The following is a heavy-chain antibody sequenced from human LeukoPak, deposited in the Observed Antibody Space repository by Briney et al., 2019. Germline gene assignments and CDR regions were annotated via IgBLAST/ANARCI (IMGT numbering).Heavy chain of an antibody. V-gene: IGHV4-4*02. Sequence: SETLSLTCAVSGGSISSSNWGSWVRQPPGKGVEWIGEIYHSGSTNYNPSLKSRVTISVDKSKNQFSLKLSSVTAADTAVYYCAGWYCSGGSCFNYWGQGTLVTVSS. CDR1: GGSISSSNW. CDR3: AGWYCSGGSCFNY. J-gene: IGHJ4*02. D-gene: IGHD2-15*01. CDR2: IYHSGST.